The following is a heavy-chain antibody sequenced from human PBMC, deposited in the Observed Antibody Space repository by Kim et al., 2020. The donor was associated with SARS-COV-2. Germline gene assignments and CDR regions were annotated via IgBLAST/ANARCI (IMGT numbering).Heavy chain of an antibody. CDR1: GGSISSSSYY. CDR3: LSLRYSYGHY. J-gene: IGHJ4*02. CDR2: IYYSGST. D-gene: IGHD5-18*01. Sequence: SETLSLTCTVSGGSISSSSYYWGWIRQPPGKGLEWIGSIYYSGSTYYNPSLKSRVTISVDTSKNQFSLKLSSVTAADTAVYYCLSLRYSYGHYWGQGTLVTVSS. V-gene: IGHV4-39*01.